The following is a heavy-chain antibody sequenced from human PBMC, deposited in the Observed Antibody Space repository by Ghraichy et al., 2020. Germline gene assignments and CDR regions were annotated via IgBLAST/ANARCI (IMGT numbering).Heavy chain of an antibody. CDR3: TRRDGHRAGANFLDF. CDR1: GFTFKNAW. V-gene: IGHV3-15*01. Sequence: SCAAFGFTFKNAWMTWVRQAPGKGLEWAGRIRSEADGGKTEYAAPVKGRFIISRDDSKNTLYLQMNNLKTEDTAVYYCTRRDGHRAGANFLDFWGQGTLVTVSS. J-gene: IGHJ4*02. CDR2: IRSEADGGKT. D-gene: IGHD5-24*01.